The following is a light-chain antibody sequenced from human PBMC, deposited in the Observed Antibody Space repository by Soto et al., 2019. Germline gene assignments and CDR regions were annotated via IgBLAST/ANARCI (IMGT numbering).Light chain of an antibody. CDR3: QYYGTSPQT. V-gene: IGKV3-11*01. CDR1: QSIGLA. Sequence: EIVLTQSPATLSLSPGERATLSCRASQSIGLAIAWYQHKPGQAPRLLIFDAPQRATGIPARFRGSGSGTDFTLSISRLEPEDFAVYYCQYYGTSPQTFGQGTKVEIK. J-gene: IGKJ1*01. CDR2: DAP.